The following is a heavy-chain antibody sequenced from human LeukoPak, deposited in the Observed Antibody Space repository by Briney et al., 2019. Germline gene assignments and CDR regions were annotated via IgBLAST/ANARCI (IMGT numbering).Heavy chain of an antibody. CDR3: ARDRGTWNDDGFDY. Sequence: PSETLSLTCTVSGGSISSYYWSWIRQPPGKGLEWIGYIYYSGSTNYNPSLKSRVTISVDTSKNQFSLKLSSVTAADTAVYYGARDRGTWNDDGFDYWGQGTLVTVFS. CDR2: IYYSGST. CDR1: GGSISSYY. V-gene: IGHV4-59*12. D-gene: IGHD1-1*01. J-gene: IGHJ4*02.